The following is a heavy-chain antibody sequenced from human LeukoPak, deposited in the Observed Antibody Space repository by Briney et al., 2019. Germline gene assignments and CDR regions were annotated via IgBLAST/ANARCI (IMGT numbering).Heavy chain of an antibody. Sequence: GGSLRLSCAASGFTFNYYGMNWIRQAPGQGLEWLSSVSGRADATYYADSVKGRFTISRDNSKNTLYLQMNSLRAEDTAVYYCARGPSGYHNTGGQGTLVTVSS. V-gene: IGHV3-23*01. CDR1: GFTFNYYG. CDR3: ARGPSGYHNT. J-gene: IGHJ4*02. D-gene: IGHD5-12*01. CDR2: VSGRADAT.